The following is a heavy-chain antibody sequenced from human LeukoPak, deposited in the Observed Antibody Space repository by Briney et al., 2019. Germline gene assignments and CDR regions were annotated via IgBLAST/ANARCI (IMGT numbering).Heavy chain of an antibody. D-gene: IGHD6-6*01. CDR2: IYENGGTT. Sequence: GGSLRLSCVGSGFTFRSHAMSWVRQAPEKGLEFVSGIYENGGTTYYADSVKGRFTISRDNSKNTLYLQMNSLRAEDTAVYYCASEGGGGSSGTIDYWGQGTLVTVSS. J-gene: IGHJ4*02. CDR3: ASEGGGGSSGTIDY. CDR1: GFTFRSHA. V-gene: IGHV3-23*01.